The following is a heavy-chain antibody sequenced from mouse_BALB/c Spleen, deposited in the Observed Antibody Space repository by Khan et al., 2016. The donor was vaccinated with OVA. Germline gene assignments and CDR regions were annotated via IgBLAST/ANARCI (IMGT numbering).Heavy chain of an antibody. J-gene: IGHJ2*01. Sequence: EVQLVESGGGLVQPGGSRKLSCAASGFTFNNYGMHWVRQAPEKGLEWVAYISGYSNTIYYVDSVKGRVTMSSDNPKNTLFLQMTSLMSEDTAMYYCATSYFDGYYFDYWGPGTTLTVS. CDR1: GFTFNNYG. CDR3: ATSYFDGYYFDY. CDR2: ISGYSNTI. D-gene: IGHD1-1*01. V-gene: IGHV5-17*02.